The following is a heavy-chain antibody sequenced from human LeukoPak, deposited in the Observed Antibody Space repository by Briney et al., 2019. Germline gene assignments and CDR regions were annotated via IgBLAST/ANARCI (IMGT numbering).Heavy chain of an antibody. D-gene: IGHD6-19*01. J-gene: IGHJ3*02. CDR2: INPNSGGT. V-gene: IGHV1-2*02. CDR3: ARAQRGIAVAGTNAFDI. CDR1: GYTFTSYD. Sequence: ASVKVSCKASGYTFTSYDINWVRQATGQGLEWMGWINPNSGGTNYAQKFQGRVTMTRDTSISTAYMELRSLRSDDTAVYYCARAQRGIAVAGTNAFDIWGQGTMVTVSS.